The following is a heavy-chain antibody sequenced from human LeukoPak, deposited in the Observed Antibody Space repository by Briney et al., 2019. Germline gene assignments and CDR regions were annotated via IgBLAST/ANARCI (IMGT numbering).Heavy chain of an antibody. CDR3: ATFPNEALVRGYYFDY. CDR1: GYTLTELS. Sequence: VASVKVSCKVSGYTLTELSMHWLRQAPGKGLEWMGGFDPEDGETIYAQKFQGRVTMTEDTSTDTAYMELSSLRSEDTAVYYCATFPNEALVRGYYFDYWGQGTLVTVSS. CDR2: FDPEDGET. J-gene: IGHJ4*02. D-gene: IGHD3-10*01. V-gene: IGHV1-24*01.